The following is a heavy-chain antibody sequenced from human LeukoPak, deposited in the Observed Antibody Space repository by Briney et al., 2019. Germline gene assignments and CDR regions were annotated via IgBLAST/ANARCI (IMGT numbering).Heavy chain of an antibody. J-gene: IGHJ4*02. CDR2: IKSKTDGGTT. V-gene: IGHV3-15*01. CDR1: GFTFSNAW. D-gene: IGHD3-10*01. CDR3: TTGITMVRGVIHLIDY. Sequence: GGSLRLSCAASGFTFSNAWMSWVRQAPGKGLEWVGRIKSKTDGGTTDYAAPVKGRFTISRDDPKNTLYLQMNSLKTEDTAVYYCTTGITMVRGVIHLIDYWGQGTLVTVSS.